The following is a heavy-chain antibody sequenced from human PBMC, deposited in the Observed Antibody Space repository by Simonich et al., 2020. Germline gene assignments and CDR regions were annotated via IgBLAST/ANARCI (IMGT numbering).Heavy chain of an antibody. Sequence: QVQLVQSGAEVKKPGASVKVSCKASGYTFTGYYMHWVRQAPGQVLEGMGWINHNSGGTNYAQKFQGRVTMTRDTSISTAYMELSRLRSDDTAVYYCARGGLGHWYFDLWGRGTLVTVSS. J-gene: IGHJ2*01. V-gene: IGHV1-2*02. CDR1: GYTFTGYY. CDR3: ARGGLGHWYFDL. D-gene: IGHD6-25*01. CDR2: INHNSGGT.